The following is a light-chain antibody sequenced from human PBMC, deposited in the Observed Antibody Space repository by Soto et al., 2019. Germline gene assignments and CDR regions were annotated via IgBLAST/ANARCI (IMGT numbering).Light chain of an antibody. J-gene: IGLJ1*01. CDR2: GVS. CDR1: SSDVGGFNY. V-gene: IGLV2-14*01. Sequence: QSALTQPRSVSGSPEQSVTISCTGTSSDVGGFNYVSWYQQHPGKAPKLLIYGVSNRPSGVSNRFSASKSGNTASLTISGLQAEDETDYYCCSYTSNITPYVFGTGTKLTVL. CDR3: CSYTSNITPYV.